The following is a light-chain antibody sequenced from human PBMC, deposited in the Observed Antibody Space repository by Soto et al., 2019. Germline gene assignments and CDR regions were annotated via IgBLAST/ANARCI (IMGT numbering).Light chain of an antibody. Sequence: QSALTQPRSVSGSPGQSVTISCTGTSSDVGGYNYVSWYQQHPGKAPKLMIYDVSKRPSGVPDRFSGSKSGNTASLTISGLQAEDEVDYYCCSYAGSYKGYVFGTGTKLTVL. J-gene: IGLJ1*01. CDR1: SSDVGGYNY. CDR2: DVS. CDR3: CSYAGSYKGYV. V-gene: IGLV2-11*01.